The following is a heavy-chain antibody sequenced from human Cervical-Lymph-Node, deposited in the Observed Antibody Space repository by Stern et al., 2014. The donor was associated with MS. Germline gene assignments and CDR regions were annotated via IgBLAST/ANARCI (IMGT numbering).Heavy chain of an antibody. V-gene: IGHV7-4-1*02. J-gene: IGHJ5*02. Sequence: QVQLVQSGSELKKPGASVTISCKASGYTFTKYLIHWVRQAPGQWLEWIGWINSNTGAPMYARDFAGRFVFSLDTSVTTAYLQISRLKTEDTAVYYCARDMSDFWSDYGHNWFDPWGQGTLVTVSS. CDR1: GYTFTKYL. CDR2: INSNTGAP. CDR3: ARDMSDFWSDYGHNWFDP. D-gene: IGHD3-3*01.